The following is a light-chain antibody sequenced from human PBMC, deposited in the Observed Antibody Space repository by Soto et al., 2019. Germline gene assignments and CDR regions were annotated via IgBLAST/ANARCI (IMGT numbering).Light chain of an antibody. CDR2: GAS. Sequence: EIVMTQSPATLSVSPGERATLSCRASQGVTTNLAWYQQKPGQAPRLLIYGASTRATGIPARFSGSGSGTEFTLTISSLQYEDFAVYYCQQYNTWPLTFGGGTKVDIK. J-gene: IGKJ4*01. V-gene: IGKV3-15*01. CDR3: QQYNTWPLT. CDR1: QGVTTN.